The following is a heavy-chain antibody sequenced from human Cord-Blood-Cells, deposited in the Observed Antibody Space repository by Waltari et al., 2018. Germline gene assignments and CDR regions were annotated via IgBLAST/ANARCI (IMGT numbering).Heavy chain of an antibody. CDR1: GGSFSGYY. D-gene: IGHD7-27*01. V-gene: IGHV4-34*01. Sequence: QVQLQQWGAGLLKPSETLSLTCAVYGGSFSGYYWSWIRQPPGKGLEWIGEINHSGSTNYNPSLKSRVTISVDTSKNQFSLKLSSVTAGDTAVYYCEGGNWGYFDDWGQGTLVTVSS. CDR2: INHSGST. CDR3: EGGNWGYFDD. J-gene: IGHJ4*02.